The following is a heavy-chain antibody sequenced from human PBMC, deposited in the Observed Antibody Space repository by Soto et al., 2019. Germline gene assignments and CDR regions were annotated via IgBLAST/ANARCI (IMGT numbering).Heavy chain of an antibody. CDR1: GYTFTSYD. CDR3: ARPAYSSSWYWFDP. CDR2: MNPNSGNT. J-gene: IGHJ5*02. V-gene: IGHV1-8*01. Sequence: GASVEVSCKASGYTFTSYDINWGRQATGQGLEWMGWMNPNSGNTGYAQKFQGRVTMTRNTSISTAYMELSSLRSEDTAVYYCARPAYSSSWYWFDPWGQGTLVTVSS. D-gene: IGHD6-13*01.